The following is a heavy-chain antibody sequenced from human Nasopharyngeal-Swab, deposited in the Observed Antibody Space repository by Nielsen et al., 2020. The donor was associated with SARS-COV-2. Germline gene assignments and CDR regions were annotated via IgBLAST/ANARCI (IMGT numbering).Heavy chain of an antibody. CDR2: ISSSGSTI. D-gene: IGHD6-19*01. V-gene: IGHV3-48*03. J-gene: IGHJ4*02. CDR3: APSSGWYYFDY. CDR1: GFTFSSYE. Sequence: GESLKISCAASGFTFSSYEMNWVRQAPGKGLEWVSYISSSGSTIYYADSVKGRFTISRANVKNSLYLQMNSLRAEDTAVYYCAPSSGWYYFDYWGQGTLVTVSS.